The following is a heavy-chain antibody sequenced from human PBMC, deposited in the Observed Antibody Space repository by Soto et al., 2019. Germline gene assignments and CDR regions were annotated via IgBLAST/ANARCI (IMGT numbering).Heavy chain of an antibody. J-gene: IGHJ5*02. CDR3: ASRSIVGATSGWFDP. CDR1: GGSFSGYY. Sequence: SETLSLTCAVYGGSFSGYYWSWIRQPPGKGLEWIGEINHSGSTNYNPSLKSRVTISVDTSKNQFSLKLSSVTAADTAVYYCASRSIVGATSGWFDPWGQGTLVTVSS. V-gene: IGHV4-34*01. CDR2: INHSGST. D-gene: IGHD1-26*01.